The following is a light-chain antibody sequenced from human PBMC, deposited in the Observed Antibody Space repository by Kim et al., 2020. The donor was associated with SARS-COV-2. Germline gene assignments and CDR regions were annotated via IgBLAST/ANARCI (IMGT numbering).Light chain of an antibody. Sequence: QSVLTQAPSASGTPGQRVVISCSGSSSNIAKNTVSWFRQLPRTAPKLLIYNDDRRPSGVPDRFSGSKSGTSASLVISGLQSEDEADYYCAAWDDRLDGRLFGGGTKLTVL. CDR1: SSNIAKNT. CDR2: NDD. J-gene: IGLJ2*01. CDR3: AAWDDRLDGRL. V-gene: IGLV1-44*01.